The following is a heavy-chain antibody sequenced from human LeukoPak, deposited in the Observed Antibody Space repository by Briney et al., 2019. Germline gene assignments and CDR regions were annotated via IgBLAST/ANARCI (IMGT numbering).Heavy chain of an antibody. V-gene: IGHV4-59*01. CDR1: GGSISSYY. J-gene: IGHJ6*02. CDR2: IYYSGST. Sequence: PSETLSLTCTVSGGSISSYYWSWIRQPPGKGPEWIGYIYYSGSTNYNPSLKSRVTISVDTSKNQFSLKLSSVTAADTAVYYCARAPYYYDSSGYRNYYYYYYGMDVWGQGTTVTVSS. CDR3: ARAPYYYDSSGYRNYYYYYYGMDV. D-gene: IGHD3-22*01.